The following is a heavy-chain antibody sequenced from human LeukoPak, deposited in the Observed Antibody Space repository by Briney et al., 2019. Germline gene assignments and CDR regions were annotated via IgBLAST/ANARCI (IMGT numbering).Heavy chain of an antibody. Sequence: QAEGFLRLSCAASGFTFSSYWMSWVRQAPGKGLEWVANIMQDGNEKHYVDSVKGRFTISRDNAKNSLYLQMNSLRAEDTAVYYCARGSGYYDSSGYDYFDYWGQGTLVTVSS. J-gene: IGHJ4*02. CDR3: ARGSGYYDSSGYDYFDY. CDR2: IMQDGNEK. V-gene: IGHV3-7*01. D-gene: IGHD3-22*01. CDR1: GFTFSSYW.